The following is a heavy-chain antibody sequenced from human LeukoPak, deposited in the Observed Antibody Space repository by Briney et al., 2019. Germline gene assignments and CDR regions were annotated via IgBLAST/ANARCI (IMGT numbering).Heavy chain of an antibody. CDR3: ARSLGWYDY. Sequence: GSLRLSCAASGFTFSSFSMNWVRQAPGKGLVWVSRISSDGSSTSYADSMKGRFTISRDNAKNTLYLQMSSLRAEDTAVYYCARSLGWYDYWGQGTLVTVSS. J-gene: IGHJ4*02. V-gene: IGHV3-74*01. D-gene: IGHD6-19*01. CDR2: ISSDGSST. CDR1: GFTFSSFS.